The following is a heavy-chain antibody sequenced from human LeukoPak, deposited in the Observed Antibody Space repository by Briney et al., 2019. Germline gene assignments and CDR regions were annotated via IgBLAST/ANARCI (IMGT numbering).Heavy chain of an antibody. J-gene: IGHJ6*03. V-gene: IGHV3-7*01. Sequence: GGSLRLSCAASGVTFSSYWMSWVRQAPGKGLEWVANIKKDGSEKYYVDSVKGRFTISRDNAKNTLYLQMNSLRAEDTAVYYCARVGLRYFDKHMDVWGKGTTVTISS. CDR2: IKKDGSEK. D-gene: IGHD3-9*01. CDR3: ARVGLRYFDKHMDV. CDR1: GVTFSSYW.